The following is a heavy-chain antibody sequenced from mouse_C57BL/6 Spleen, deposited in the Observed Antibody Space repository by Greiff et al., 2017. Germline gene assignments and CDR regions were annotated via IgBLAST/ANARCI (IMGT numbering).Heavy chain of an antibody. CDR3: ARIATEDNYYAIDY. D-gene: IGHD1-1*01. V-gene: IGHV8-12*01. CDR1: GFSLSTSGMG. Sequence: QVTLKESGPGILQSSQTLSLSCSFSGFSLSTSGMGVSWIRQPSGKGLEWLAQIYWDDDKRLNPALKSRLTISKDTSRNQVFLKITSVDTEDTATYYCARIATEDNYYAIDYRGQGPSDTVSS. J-gene: IGHJ4*01. CDR2: IYWDDDK.